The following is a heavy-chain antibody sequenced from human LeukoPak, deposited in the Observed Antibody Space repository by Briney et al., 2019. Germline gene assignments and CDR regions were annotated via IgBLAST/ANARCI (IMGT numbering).Heavy chain of an antibody. CDR3: AKDGYCSSTSCYSGGFDY. CDR2: ISGSGGST. CDR1: GFTFSSYA. J-gene: IGHJ4*02. V-gene: IGHV3-23*01. D-gene: IGHD2-2*03. Sequence: GGSLRLSCAASGFTFSSYAMSWVRQAPGKGLEWVSAISGSGGSTYYADSVKGRFTISRDNSKNTLYLQMNSLRAEDTAVYYCAKDGYCSSTSCYSGGFDYWGQGTLVTVSS.